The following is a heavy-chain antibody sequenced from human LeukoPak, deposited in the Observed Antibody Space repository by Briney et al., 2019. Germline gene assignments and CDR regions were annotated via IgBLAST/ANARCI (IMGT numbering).Heavy chain of an antibody. CDR3: ARLNTHSTSFQFDY. Sequence: PPETLSLTCTLSGDSISGYYSSWFSQPAGKGLEWIGRIYTIGSTNYNPSLQTRVTMSVDTSKYQFSLRLSSVTAADTAVYYCARLNTHSTSFQFDYWGQGIVVTVSS. J-gene: IGHJ4*02. CDR2: IYTIGST. D-gene: IGHD6-13*01. V-gene: IGHV4-4*07. CDR1: GDSISGYY.